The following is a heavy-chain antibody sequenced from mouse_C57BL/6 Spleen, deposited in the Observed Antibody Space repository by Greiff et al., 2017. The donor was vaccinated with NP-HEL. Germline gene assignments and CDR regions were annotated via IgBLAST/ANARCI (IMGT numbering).Heavy chain of an antibody. CDR3: TRGTITTVVARDWFAY. CDR2: IDPETGGT. J-gene: IGHJ3*01. V-gene: IGHV1-15*01. D-gene: IGHD1-1*01. CDR1: GYTFTDYE. Sequence: QVQLKESGAELVRPGASVTLSCKASGYTFTDYEMHWVKQTPVHGLEWIGAIDPETGGTAYNQKFKGKAILTADKSSSTAYMELRSLTSEDSAVYYCTRGTITTVVARDWFAYWGQGTLVTVSA.